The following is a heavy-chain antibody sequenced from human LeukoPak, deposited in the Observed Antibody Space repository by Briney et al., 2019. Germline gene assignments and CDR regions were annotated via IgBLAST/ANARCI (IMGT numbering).Heavy chain of an antibody. CDR3: ARLGPASSGWPESFNY. D-gene: IGHD6-19*01. V-gene: IGHV3-7*03. Sequence: GGSLRLSCAASGFTFSSYWMNWVRQAPGKGLEWVANIKRDGSEKYYVDSVKGRFTISRDNAKNSLDLQMNSLRVEDTAVYYCARLGPASSGWPESFNYWGQGTLVTVSS. CDR1: GFTFSSYW. J-gene: IGHJ4*02. CDR2: IKRDGSEK.